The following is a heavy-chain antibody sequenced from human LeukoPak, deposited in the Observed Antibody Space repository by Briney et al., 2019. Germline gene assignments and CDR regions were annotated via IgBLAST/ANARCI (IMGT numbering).Heavy chain of an antibody. CDR1: VFTFSSYG. CDR2: IRYDGSNK. CDR3: AKDEGYYYDSSGYYSGLDY. Sequence: GGSLTLSCAASVFTFSSYGMHWVRQAPGKGLEWVAFIRYDGSNKYYADSVKGRFTISRDNSKNTLYLQMNSLRAEDTAVYYCAKDEGYYYDSSGYYSGLDYWGQGTLVTVSS. J-gene: IGHJ4*02. D-gene: IGHD3-22*01. V-gene: IGHV3-30*02.